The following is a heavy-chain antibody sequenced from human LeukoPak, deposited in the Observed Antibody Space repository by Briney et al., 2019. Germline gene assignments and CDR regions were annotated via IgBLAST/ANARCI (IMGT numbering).Heavy chain of an antibody. J-gene: IGHJ6*02. D-gene: IGHD3-10*01. CDR3: ARSGDDSIWFGEIYYYYGMDV. Sequence: ASVKVFCKASGYTFTGYYMHWVRQAPGQGLEWMGWINPNSGGTNYAQKFQGRVTMTRDTSISTAYMELRSLRSDDTAVYYCARSGDDSIWFGEIYYYYGMDVWGQGPTVTVSS. CDR1: GYTFTGYY. V-gene: IGHV1-2*02. CDR2: INPNSGGT.